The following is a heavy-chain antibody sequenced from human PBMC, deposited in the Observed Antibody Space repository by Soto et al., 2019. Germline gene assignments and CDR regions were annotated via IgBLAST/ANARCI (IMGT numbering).Heavy chain of an antibody. V-gene: IGHV3-64*02. D-gene: IGHD2-8*01. J-gene: IGHJ6*02. CDR3: ARDDGYCTNGVCYHYGMDV. CDR2: ISSNGGST. CDR1: GFTFSSYA. Sequence: PGGSLRLSCAASGFTFSSYAMHWVRKAPGKGLEYVSAISSNGGSTYYADSVKGRFTISRDNSKNTLYLQMGSLRAEDMAVYYCARDDGYCTNGVCYHYGMDVWGQGTTVTVS.